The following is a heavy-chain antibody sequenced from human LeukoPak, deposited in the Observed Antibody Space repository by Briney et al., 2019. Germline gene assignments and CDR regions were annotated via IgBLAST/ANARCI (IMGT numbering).Heavy chain of an antibody. CDR2: ISAYNGNT. V-gene: IGHV1-18*01. J-gene: IGHJ6*02. Sequence: ASVKVSCKASGYTFTNYGITWVRQAPGQGLEWMGWISAYNGNTNYAQKLQGRVTMTTDTSTSTAYMELRSLRSDDTAVYYCARDPQAGWFGESWYYYGMDVWGQGTTVTVSS. D-gene: IGHD3-10*01. CDR3: ARDPQAGWFGESWYYYGMDV. CDR1: GYTFTNYG.